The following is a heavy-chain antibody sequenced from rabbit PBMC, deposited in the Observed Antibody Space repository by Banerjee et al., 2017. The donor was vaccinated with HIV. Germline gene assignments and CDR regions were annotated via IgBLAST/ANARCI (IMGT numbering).Heavy chain of an antibody. CDR1: GFSFSSGYD. J-gene: IGHJ4*01. CDR2: IYVGSGGRA. D-gene: IGHD6-1*01. Sequence: QSLEESGGDLVKPGASLTLTCTASGFSFSSGYDMCWVRQAPGKGLEWIACIYVGSGGRAYYASWAKGRFTISKTSSTTVTLQMTRLTAADTATYFCARDTDYGGYDYALFNLWGPGTLVTVS. V-gene: IGHV1S40*01. CDR3: ARDTDYGGYDYALFNL.